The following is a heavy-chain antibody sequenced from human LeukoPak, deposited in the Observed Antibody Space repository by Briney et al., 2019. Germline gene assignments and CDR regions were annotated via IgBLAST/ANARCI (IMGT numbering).Heavy chain of an antibody. J-gene: IGHJ4*02. D-gene: IGHD3-10*01. CDR1: GFTFSSYA. CDR3: AKGRSMVRGVKYYFDH. CDR2: ISGSGGST. Sequence: PGGSLRLSCAASGFTFSSYAMSWVRQAPGKGLEWVSAISGSGGSTYYADSVKGRFTISRDNSKNTLYLQMNSLRAEDTAVYYCAKGRSMVRGVKYYFDHWGQGTLVTVSS. V-gene: IGHV3-23*01.